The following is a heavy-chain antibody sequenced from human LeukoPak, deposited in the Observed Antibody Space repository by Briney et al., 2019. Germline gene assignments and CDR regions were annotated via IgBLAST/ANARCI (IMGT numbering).Heavy chain of an antibody. Sequence: GASVKVSCKASGYTFTSYGISWVRQAPGQGLKWMGWISAYNGNTNYAQKLQGRVTMTTDTSTSTAYMELRSLRSDDTAVYYCARGGSHCTNGVCSRYYYYGMDVWGQGTTVTVSS. CDR2: ISAYNGNT. J-gene: IGHJ6*02. CDR3: ARGGSHCTNGVCSRYYYYGMDV. V-gene: IGHV1-18*01. CDR1: GYTFTSYG. D-gene: IGHD2-8*01.